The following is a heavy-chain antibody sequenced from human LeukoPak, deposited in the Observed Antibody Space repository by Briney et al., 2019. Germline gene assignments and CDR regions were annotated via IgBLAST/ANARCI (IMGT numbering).Heavy chain of an antibody. CDR3: AHAYSSSWYDEFDY. CDR2: IYWDDDK. Sequence: SGPTLVKPTQTLALTCTFSGFSLSTSGVGVGWIRQPPGKALEWLALIYWDDDKRYSPSLKSRLTITKDTSKNQVVLTMTNMDPVDTATYYCAHAYSSSWYDEFDYWGQGTLVTVSS. D-gene: IGHD6-13*01. CDR1: GFSLSTSGVG. J-gene: IGHJ4*02. V-gene: IGHV2-5*02.